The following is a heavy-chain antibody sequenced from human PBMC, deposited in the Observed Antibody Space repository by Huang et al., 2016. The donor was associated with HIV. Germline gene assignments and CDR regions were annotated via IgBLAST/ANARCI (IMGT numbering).Heavy chain of an antibody. CDR2: ISIDVNNM. CDR3: ARGGILGTSWYRPFDY. CDR1: GFDFSSYA. Sequence: QVQLGESGGGVVQPEKCLRLSCAAFGFDFSSYAMNWVRQAPVKVSNALAFISIDVNNMYYSYSVKGRFIISRDNSKNTLYLQMNSLRGEDTAIYYCARGGILGTSWYRPFDYWGQGTLVTVSS. J-gene: IGHJ4*02. D-gene: IGHD6-13*01. V-gene: IGHV3-30-3*01.